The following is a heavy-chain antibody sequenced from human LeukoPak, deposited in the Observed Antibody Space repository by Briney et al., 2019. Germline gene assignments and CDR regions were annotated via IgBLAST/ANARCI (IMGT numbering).Heavy chain of an antibody. J-gene: IGHJ4*02. V-gene: IGHV1-2*02. CDR1: GFTSTDHY. CDR2: INGKSGVT. D-gene: IGHD3-16*01. CDR3: ARDFDWGPDY. Sequence: ASLKVSCKASGFTSTDHYMHWVRQAPGQRLEWMGWINGKSGVTFYAQQFQDRITVTRDTSISTMYLELNRLTSADTAIYYCARDFDWGPDYWGPGTLVAVSS.